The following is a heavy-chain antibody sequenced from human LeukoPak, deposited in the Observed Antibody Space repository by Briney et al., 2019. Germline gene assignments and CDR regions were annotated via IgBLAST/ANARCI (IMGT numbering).Heavy chain of an antibody. Sequence: GESLRLSCVASGFTFNNYWMNWVRQAPGKGLEWVANIKEDGSVKYYVDSVKGRFTISRDNARNSLYLQMNSLRAEDTAMYYCARGMAVAANWFDPWGQGTLVTVSS. CDR1: GFTFNNYW. J-gene: IGHJ5*02. CDR2: IKEDGSVK. CDR3: ARGMAVAANWFDP. D-gene: IGHD6-19*01. V-gene: IGHV3-7*05.